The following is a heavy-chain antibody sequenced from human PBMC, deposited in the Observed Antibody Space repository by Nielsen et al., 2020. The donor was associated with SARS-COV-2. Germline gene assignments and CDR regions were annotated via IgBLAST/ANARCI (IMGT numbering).Heavy chain of an antibody. CDR1: GCSISSSNW. CDR3: ASRIAAAGYYYMDV. CDR2: IYHSGST. J-gene: IGHJ6*03. Sequence: SETLSLTCAVSGCSISSSNWWSWVRQPPGKGLEWIGEIYHSGSTNYNPSLKSRVTISVDKSKNQFSLKLSSVTAADTAVYYCASRIAAAGYYYMDVWGKGTTVTVSS. D-gene: IGHD6-13*01. V-gene: IGHV4-4*02.